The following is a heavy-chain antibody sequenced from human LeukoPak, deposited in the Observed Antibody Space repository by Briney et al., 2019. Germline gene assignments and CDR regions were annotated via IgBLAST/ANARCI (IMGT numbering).Heavy chain of an antibody. V-gene: IGHV3-23*01. J-gene: IGHJ6*02. D-gene: IGHD6-13*01. Sequence: GGSLRLSCAASGFTFSSYSMNWVCQAPGKGLEWVSAISGSGGSTYYADSVKGRFTISRDNSKNTLYLQMNSLRAEDTAVYYCAQSSSYYYYGMDVWGQGTTVTVSS. CDR1: GFTFSSYS. CDR2: ISGSGGST. CDR3: AQSSSYYYYGMDV.